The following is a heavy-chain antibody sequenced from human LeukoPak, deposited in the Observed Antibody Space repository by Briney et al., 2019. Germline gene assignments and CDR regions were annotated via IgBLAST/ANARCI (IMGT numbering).Heavy chain of an antibody. CDR2: ISYSGNT. V-gene: IGHV4-39*01. CDR1: GGSISSSGYY. J-gene: IGHJ4*02. Sequence: PSETLSLTCSVSGGSISSSGYYWGRIRQPPGKGLEWIGSISYSGNTYYNPSLRSRVTISVDTSKNQFSLKVASVTAADTAVYYCAAYYHDISGYFGCGQGTLVTVSS. D-gene: IGHD3-22*01. CDR3: AAYYHDISGYFG.